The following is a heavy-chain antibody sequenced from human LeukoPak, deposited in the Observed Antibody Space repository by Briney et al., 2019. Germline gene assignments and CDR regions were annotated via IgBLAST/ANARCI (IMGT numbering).Heavy chain of an antibody. V-gene: IGHV3-30-3*01. D-gene: IGHD3-9*01. Sequence: GGSPRLSCAASGFTFSSYAMHWVRQAPGKGLEWVAVISYDGSNKYYADSVKGRFTISRDNSKNTLYLQMNSLRAEDTAVYYCARDSLLRYFDWLAAWGQGTLVIVSS. CDR3: ARDSLLRYFDWLAA. J-gene: IGHJ5*02. CDR2: ISYDGSNK. CDR1: GFTFSSYA.